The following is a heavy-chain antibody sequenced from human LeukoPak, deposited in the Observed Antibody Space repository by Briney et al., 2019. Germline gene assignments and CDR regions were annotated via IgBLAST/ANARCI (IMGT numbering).Heavy chain of an antibody. CDR1: GFTFSTYW. J-gene: IGHJ1*01. CDR2: IKEDGSRE. CDR3: ARDSPGSGAYVW. Sequence: GGSLRLSCAASGFTFSTYWMTWVRQAPGKGLEWVANIKEDGSREYYVDSVKGRFTISRDNAKNSLYLQMDSLTAEDTAVYYCARDSPGSGAYVWWGQGTLVSVSS. D-gene: IGHD5-12*01. V-gene: IGHV3-7*01.